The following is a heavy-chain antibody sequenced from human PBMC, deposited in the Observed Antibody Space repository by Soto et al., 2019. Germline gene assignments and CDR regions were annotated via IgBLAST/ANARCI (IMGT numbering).Heavy chain of an antibody. J-gene: IGHJ4*02. D-gene: IGHD3-22*01. Sequence: QVQLVESGGGVVQPGRSLRLSCAASGFTFSSYGVHWVRQAPGKGLEWVASVSYDGSNKHYADSVKGRFTISRDNSRNTLDLQMNSLGAEDTAVYYCAKDTYYYDRSGYYTYDHWGQGTQVTVSS. CDR2: VSYDGSNK. CDR1: GFTFSSYG. CDR3: AKDTYYYDRSGYYTYDH. V-gene: IGHV3-30*18.